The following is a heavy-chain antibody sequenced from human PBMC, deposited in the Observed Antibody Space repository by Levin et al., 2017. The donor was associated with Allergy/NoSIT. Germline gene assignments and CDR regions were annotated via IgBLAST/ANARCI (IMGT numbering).Heavy chain of an antibody. CDR2: ISWNSDNI. V-gene: IGHV3-9*01. CDR3: VRDDITRGDY. Sequence: GGSLRLSCAASGFTFDDYAMHWVRQVPGKGPEWVSGISWNSDNIGYADSVKGRFSISRDNAKNSLYLQMNSLRLEDTALYYCVRDDITRGDYWGQGTLVTVSS. D-gene: IGHD3-3*01. J-gene: IGHJ4*02. CDR1: GFTFDDYA.